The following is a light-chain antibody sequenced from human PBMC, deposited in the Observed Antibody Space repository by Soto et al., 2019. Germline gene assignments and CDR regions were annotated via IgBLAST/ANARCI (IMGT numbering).Light chain of an antibody. CDR3: QQLSSFPRT. Sequence: IQLTQSPSSLSASVGDRVTISCRASQGISDYLAWYQQKPGKAPRLLIYIASTLQSGVPSRFSGSGSGTDFTLTISNLQPEDSATYYCQQLSSFPRTFGQGTTVEIK. V-gene: IGKV1-9*01. CDR2: IAS. CDR1: QGISDY. J-gene: IGKJ1*01.